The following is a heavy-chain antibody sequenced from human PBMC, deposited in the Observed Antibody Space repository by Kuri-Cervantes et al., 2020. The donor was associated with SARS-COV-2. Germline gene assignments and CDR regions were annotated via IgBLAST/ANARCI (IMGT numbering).Heavy chain of an antibody. Sequence: GGSLRLSCAASGFTVSSNYMSWVRQAPGKGLEWVSIIYSGGSTYYADSVKGRFTISRDNSKNTLYLQMNSLRAEDTAVYYCAKDRNNYGDYDYWGQGTLVTVSS. V-gene: IGHV3-53*01. J-gene: IGHJ4*02. CDR3: AKDRNNYGDYDY. D-gene: IGHD4-17*01. CDR1: GFTVSSNY. CDR2: IYSGGST.